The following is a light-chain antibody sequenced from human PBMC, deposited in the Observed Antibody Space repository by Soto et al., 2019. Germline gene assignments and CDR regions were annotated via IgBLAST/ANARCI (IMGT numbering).Light chain of an antibody. CDR1: SSDVGGYNY. CDR3: CSYAGSYTWV. V-gene: IGLV2-11*01. J-gene: IGLJ3*02. Sequence: QSALTQPRSVSGSPGKSVTISCTGTSSDVGGYNYVSWYQQHPGKAPKVMIYDVSKRPSGVPDRFSGSKSGNTASLTISGIQAEDEADYYCCSYAGSYTWVFGGGTQLTV. CDR2: DVS.